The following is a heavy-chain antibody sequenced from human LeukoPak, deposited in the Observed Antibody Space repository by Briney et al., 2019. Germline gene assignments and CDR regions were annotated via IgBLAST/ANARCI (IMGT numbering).Heavy chain of an antibody. V-gene: IGHV3-7*02. Sequence: GGSLRLSCAASGFTLDGYWMTWIRQAPGKGLEWVANIKEDGSEKYYVDSVKGRFTISRDNAKNSLYLQMNSLRAEDTAVYYCARTIRGYWGQGTLVTVSS. D-gene: IGHD3-10*01. CDR3: ARTIRGY. CDR1: GFTLDGYW. J-gene: IGHJ4*02. CDR2: IKEDGSEK.